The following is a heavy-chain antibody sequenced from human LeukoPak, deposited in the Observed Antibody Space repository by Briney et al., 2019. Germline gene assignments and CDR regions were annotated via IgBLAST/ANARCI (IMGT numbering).Heavy chain of an antibody. CDR2: IWYDGSNK. CDR3: AREGPRGNSQFDY. Sequence: PGGSLRLSCEASGFTFSSYGMHWVRQAPGKGLEWVALIWYDGSNKYYADSVKGRFTISRDNSKNTLYLQMNSLRAEDTAVYYCAREGPRGNSQFDYWGQGTLVTVSS. D-gene: IGHD2/OR15-2a*01. V-gene: IGHV3-33*01. CDR1: GFTFSSYG. J-gene: IGHJ4*02.